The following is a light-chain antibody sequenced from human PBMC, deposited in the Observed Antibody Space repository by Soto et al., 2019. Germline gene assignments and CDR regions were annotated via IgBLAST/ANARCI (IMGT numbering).Light chain of an antibody. V-gene: IGLV3-10*01. J-gene: IGLJ2*01. CDR3: HSTDSSGDRVL. CDR2: EDT. CDR1: ALPKRY. Sequence: SYELTQPPSVSVSPGQTARITCSGDALPKRYAYWYQQKSGQAPVLVIYEDTNPPSGIPERFSGSSSGTMATLTITGAQVEDEADDYCHSTDSSGDRVLFGGGTKVTVL.